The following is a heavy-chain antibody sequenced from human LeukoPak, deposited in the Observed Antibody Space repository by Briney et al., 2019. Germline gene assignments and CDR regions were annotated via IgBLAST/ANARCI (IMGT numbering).Heavy chain of an antibody. CDR1: GYTFTGYY. D-gene: IGHD2-2*01. CDR2: INPNSGDT. J-gene: IGHJ4*02. V-gene: IGHV1-2*02. Sequence: ASVKVSCKASGYTFTGYYIHWVRQAPGQGLEWMGWINPNSGDTNYAQRFQGRVTMTRDTSISTAYMQLSRLGSDDTAVYYCATLGYCSSTSCYRDIDYWGQGTLVTVSS. CDR3: ATLGYCSSTSCYRDIDY.